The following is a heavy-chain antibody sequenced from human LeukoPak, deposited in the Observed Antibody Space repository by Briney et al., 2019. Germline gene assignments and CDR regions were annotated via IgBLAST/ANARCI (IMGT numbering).Heavy chain of an antibody. J-gene: IGHJ4*02. D-gene: IGHD3-16*01. CDR2: ISYDGSDK. CDR3: AKDGAY. Sequence: GGSLRLSCVASGFTFRHYVMQWVRQSPGKGLEWVAVISYDGSDKYYADSVKGRFTISRDNSNNTLYLQMNTLTADDTAIYYCAKDGAYWGQGTLVTVSS. CDR1: GFTFRHYV. V-gene: IGHV3-30-3*01.